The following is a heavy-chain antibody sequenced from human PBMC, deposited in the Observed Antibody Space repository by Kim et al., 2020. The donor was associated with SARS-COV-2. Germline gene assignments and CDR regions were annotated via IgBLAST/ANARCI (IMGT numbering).Heavy chain of an antibody. CDR3: AKERTTVVTTYGFDI. CDR1: GFTFSSYG. V-gene: IGHV3-30*18. J-gene: IGHJ3*02. CDR2: TSYDGSNK. D-gene: IGHD4-17*01. Sequence: GGSLRLSCAASGFTFSSYGMHWVRQAPGKGLEWVAVTSYDGSNKYHADSVKGRFTISRDNSKNTLYLQMNSLRVEDTAVYYCAKERTTVVTTYGFDIWGQGTMVTVSS.